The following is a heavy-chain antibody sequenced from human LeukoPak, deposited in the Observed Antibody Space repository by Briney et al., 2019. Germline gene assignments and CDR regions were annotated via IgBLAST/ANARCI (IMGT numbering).Heavy chain of an antibody. V-gene: IGHV3-48*03. CDR2: ISSSGRPI. Sequence: GGSLRLSCAASGFTFSSYEMNWVRQAPGKGLEWVSYISSSGRPIYYADSVKGRFTISRDNAKNSLYLQMNSLRAEDTAVYYCARLYSSSSGKAFDIWGQGTMVTGSS. D-gene: IGHD6-6*01. CDR3: ARLYSSSSGKAFDI. J-gene: IGHJ3*02. CDR1: GFTFSSYE.